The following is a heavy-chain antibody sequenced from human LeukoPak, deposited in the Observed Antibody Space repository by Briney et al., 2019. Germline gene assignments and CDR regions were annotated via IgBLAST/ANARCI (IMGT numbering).Heavy chain of an antibody. Sequence: GASVKVSCKASGHTFTSYGISWVRQAPGQGLEWMGWISVYNGNTNYAQKVQGRVTMTTDTSTNTAYMELRSLRSDDTAVYYCARDRRYFDWLLSIRDAFDIWGQGTMVTVSS. CDR1: GHTFTSYG. CDR3: ARDRRYFDWLLSIRDAFDI. J-gene: IGHJ3*02. D-gene: IGHD3-9*01. V-gene: IGHV1-18*01. CDR2: ISVYNGNT.